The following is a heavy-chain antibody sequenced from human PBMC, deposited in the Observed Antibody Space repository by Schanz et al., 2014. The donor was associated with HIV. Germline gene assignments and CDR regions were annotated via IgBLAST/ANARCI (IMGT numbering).Heavy chain of an antibody. CDR2: MNPNSGNA. Sequence: QVQLVQSGAEVKKPGASVKVSCKASGYTFTTYDINWVRQATGQGLEWMGWMNPNSGNAGYAQKFQGRVTMTTDTSTSTAYMELRSLRSDDTAVYYCARGDRDDFWSGAAIWGQGTLVTVSS. J-gene: IGHJ4*02. V-gene: IGHV1-8*01. CDR3: ARGDRDDFWSGAAI. CDR1: GYTFTTYD. D-gene: IGHD3-3*01.